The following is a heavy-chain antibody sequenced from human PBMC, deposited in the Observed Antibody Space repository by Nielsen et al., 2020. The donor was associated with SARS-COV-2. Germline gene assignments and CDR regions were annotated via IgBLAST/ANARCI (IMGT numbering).Heavy chain of an antibody. J-gene: IGHJ4*02. CDR2: ISWNSGSI. V-gene: IGHV3-9*01. D-gene: IGHD3-10*01. CDR3: ASTRDYYGSGSYDY. Sequence: SLKISCAASGFTFDDYAMHWVRQAPGKGLEWVSGISWNSGSIGYADSVKGRFTISRDNAKNSLYLQMNSLRAEDTALYYCASTRDYYGSGSYDYWGQGTLVTVSS. CDR1: GFTFDDYA.